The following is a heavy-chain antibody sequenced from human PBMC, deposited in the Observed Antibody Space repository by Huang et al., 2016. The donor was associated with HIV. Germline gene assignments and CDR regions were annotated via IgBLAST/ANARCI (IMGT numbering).Heavy chain of an antibody. CDR2: VNHCGST. V-gene: IGHV4-34*01. J-gene: IGHJ2*01. CDR1: GGSLHGYY. Sequence: QVQLYQWGAGPLRPSATLSLTCGVSGGSLHGYYWDWLRQSPGRGLEWIGEVNHCGSTKYNPSLKSRVTISVDTSKIQFSLNRTSVTATDTADYYCATSRSGSGWFLDIWGRGTLVSVS. CDR3: ATSRSGSGWFLDI. D-gene: IGHD6-19*01.